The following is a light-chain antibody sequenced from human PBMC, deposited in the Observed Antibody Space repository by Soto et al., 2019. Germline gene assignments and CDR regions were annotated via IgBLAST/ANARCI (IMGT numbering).Light chain of an antibody. CDR2: GAS. CDR3: QQYGNLFT. J-gene: IGKJ2*01. V-gene: IGKV3-20*01. Sequence: EIVLTQSPGTLSLSPGERATLSCRASQSVSRDYLAWYQWKPGQAPRLLMYGASSKATGIPDRFSGSGSGTDFTLTISRLEHEDFAIYYCQQYGNLFTFGQGTKLEIK. CDR1: QSVSRDY.